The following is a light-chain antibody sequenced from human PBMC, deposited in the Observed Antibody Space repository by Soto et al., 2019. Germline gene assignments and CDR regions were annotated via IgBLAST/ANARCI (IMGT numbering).Light chain of an antibody. CDR1: QSISRW. CDR2: DAS. CDR3: QKDKNWPPRG. Sequence: DIQMTQSPSTLSAYVAARVTIPSWASQSISRWLAWYQQKPGKAPKLLSYDASSLESGVPSRFTGSGSGTEITLTMGRVYSDDFAVCYCQKDKNWPPRGFDHRTKVE. J-gene: IGKJ1*01. V-gene: IGKV1-5*01.